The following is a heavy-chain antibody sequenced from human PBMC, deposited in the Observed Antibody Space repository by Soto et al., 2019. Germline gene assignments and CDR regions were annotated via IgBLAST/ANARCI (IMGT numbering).Heavy chain of an antibody. Sequence: PGGSLGLSWAASGFSFNNYDMHWGRQARGKGLEWVSGIGTAGDTHYPDSVKGRFTISRENGKNSLYLQMNSLRAGDTAVYYCARGGPNWDYYFYGMDVWGQGTTVTVSS. CDR3: ARGGPNWDYYFYGMDV. J-gene: IGHJ6*02. CDR1: GFSFNNYD. D-gene: IGHD3-16*01. CDR2: IGTAGDT. V-gene: IGHV3-13*04.